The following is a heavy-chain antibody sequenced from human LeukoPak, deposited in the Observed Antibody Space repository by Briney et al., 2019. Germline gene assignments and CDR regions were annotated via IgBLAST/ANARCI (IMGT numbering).Heavy chain of an antibody. D-gene: IGHD1-1*01. CDR3: ARRRTTGTTGYFDY. CDR2: ISTGGST. V-gene: IGHV4-4*09. J-gene: IGHJ4*02. CDR1: RGSISTYY. Sequence: SETLSLTCTISRGSISTYYWSWIRQPPGKGLEWIGYISTGGSTNYNPSLKSRVTISVDTSKIQFSLNLSSVTAADTAVYYCARRRTTGTTGYFDYWGQGTLVTVSS.